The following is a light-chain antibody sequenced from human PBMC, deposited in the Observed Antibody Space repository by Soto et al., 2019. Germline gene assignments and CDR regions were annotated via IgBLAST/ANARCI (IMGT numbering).Light chain of an antibody. CDR3: QQYGSSPST. CDR2: GAS. V-gene: IGKV3-20*01. CDR1: QSVSSSY. J-gene: IGKJ2*01. Sequence: EIVLTQSPGTLSLSPGERATLSCRASQSVSSSYLAWYQQKPGQAPRLLIYGASSRATGIPDRFSGSGSGTDFTLNIXRLEPXDFAVYYCQQYGSSPSTFGQGTKLEIK.